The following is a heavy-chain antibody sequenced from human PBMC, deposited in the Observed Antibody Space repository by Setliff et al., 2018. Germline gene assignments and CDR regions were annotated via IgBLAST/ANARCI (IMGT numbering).Heavy chain of an antibody. CDR1: GYSFTSYW. D-gene: IGHD1-1*01. J-gene: IGHJ6*02. Sequence: PGESLKISCKGSGYSFTSYWIGWVRQMPGKGLEWMGIIYPGDSDTRYSPSFQGQVTISADKSISTAYLQWSSLKASDTAMYYCARPMEVEGYGMDVWGQGTTVTVSS. CDR2: IYPGDSDT. V-gene: IGHV5-51*01. CDR3: ARPMEVEGYGMDV.